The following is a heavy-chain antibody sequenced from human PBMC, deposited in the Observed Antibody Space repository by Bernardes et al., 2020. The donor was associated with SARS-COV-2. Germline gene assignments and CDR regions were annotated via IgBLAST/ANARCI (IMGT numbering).Heavy chain of an antibody. Sequence: SETLSLTCVVYGGSFSGYYWSWIRQPPGKGLEWIGEINHSGSTNYNASLKSRITISVDTSKNQFSLKLSSVTAADTAVYYCARDKGNFYYYYYGMDVWGQGTTVTVSS. D-gene: IGHD4-4*01. CDR3: ARDKGNFYYYYYGMDV. CDR2: INHSGST. V-gene: IGHV4-34*01. J-gene: IGHJ6*02. CDR1: GGSFSGYY.